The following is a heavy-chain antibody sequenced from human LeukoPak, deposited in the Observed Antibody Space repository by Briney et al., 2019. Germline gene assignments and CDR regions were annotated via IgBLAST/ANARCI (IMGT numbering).Heavy chain of an antibody. V-gene: IGHV3-7*05. J-gene: IGHJ4*02. CDR2: INEDGSAQ. CDR3: ARDAGYDRFDY. Sequence: GGSLRLSCADSGFTFSRSWMTWVRQAPGKGLEWVANINEDGSAQNYVDSVKGRFTISRDNAKSTLYLEINSLRAEDTAVYYCARDAGYDRFDYWGQGTLVTVSS. D-gene: IGHD3-22*01. CDR1: GFTFSRSW.